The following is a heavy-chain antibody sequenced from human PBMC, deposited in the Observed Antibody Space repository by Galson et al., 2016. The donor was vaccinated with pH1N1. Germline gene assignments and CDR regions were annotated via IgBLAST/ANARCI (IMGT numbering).Heavy chain of an antibody. CDR2: TYYRSKWYN. J-gene: IGHJ3*02. CDR3: ARGVIDYDFWSGYQDHAAFDI. Sequence: CAISGDSVSSHSATWNWIRQSPSRGLEWLGRTYYRSKWYNDYAESVKSRIIISPDTPKNQLSLQLNSVTPADTAVYYCARGVIDYDFWSGYQDHAAFDIWGQGTMVIVSS. CDR1: GDSVSSHSAT. D-gene: IGHD3-3*01. V-gene: IGHV6-1*01.